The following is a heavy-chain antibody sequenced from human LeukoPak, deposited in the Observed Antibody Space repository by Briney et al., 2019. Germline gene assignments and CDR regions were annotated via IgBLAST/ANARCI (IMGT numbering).Heavy chain of an antibody. Sequence: SETLSLTCTVSGGSISSGSYYWSWIRQPAGKGLEWIGRIYTSGSTNYNPSLKSRVTISVDTSKNQFSLKLSSVTAADTAVYYCARDYYDSSGSLYWGQGTLVTVSS. D-gene: IGHD3-22*01. CDR2: IYTSGST. J-gene: IGHJ4*02. CDR1: GGSISSGSYY. V-gene: IGHV4-61*02. CDR3: ARDYYDSSGSLY.